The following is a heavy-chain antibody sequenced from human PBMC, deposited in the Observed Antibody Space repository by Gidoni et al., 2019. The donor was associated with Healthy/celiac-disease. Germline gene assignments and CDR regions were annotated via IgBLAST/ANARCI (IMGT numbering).Heavy chain of an antibody. CDR2: INPNSGGT. CDR1: GYTFTGYH. D-gene: IGHD3-22*01. Sequence: QVQLVQSGAEVKKPGASVKVSCKASGYTFTGYHMHWVRQAPGQGLEWMGWINPNSGGTNYAQKFQGRVTMTRDTSISTAYMELSRLRSDDTAVYYCASQRVYSSGYWDFDYWGQGTLVTVSS. V-gene: IGHV1-2*02. J-gene: IGHJ4*02. CDR3: ASQRVYSSGYWDFDY.